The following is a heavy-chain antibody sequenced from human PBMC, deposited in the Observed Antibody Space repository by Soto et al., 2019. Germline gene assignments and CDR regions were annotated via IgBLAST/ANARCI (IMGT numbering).Heavy chain of an antibody. CDR3: AREGCSGGSCFYDY. D-gene: IGHD2-15*01. Sequence: PSETLSLTCAVSGASISSGGYSWSWIRQPPGKGLEWIGYIYHSETTSHNPSLKSRVTISVDKSTNQFSLKLSSVTAADTAVYYCAREGCSGGSCFYDYWGHGILVTVSS. CDR2: IYHSETT. J-gene: IGHJ4*01. V-gene: IGHV4-30-2*01. CDR1: GASISSGGYS.